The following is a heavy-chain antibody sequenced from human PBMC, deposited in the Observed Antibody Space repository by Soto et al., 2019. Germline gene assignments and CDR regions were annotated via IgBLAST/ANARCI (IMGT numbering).Heavy chain of an antibody. CDR1: GYTFTSYD. D-gene: IGHD2-15*01. Sequence: QVQLVQSGAEVKKPGASVKVSCKASGYTFTSYDINWVRQATGQGLEWMGWMNPNSGNTGYAQKFQGRVTLPRNTSISTAYVELSRPRYEDTAVYYCARTLQYCSGGSCYSYYYYGMDVWGQGTTVTDSS. J-gene: IGHJ6*02. V-gene: IGHV1-8*01. CDR2: MNPNSGNT. CDR3: ARTLQYCSGGSCYSYYYYGMDV.